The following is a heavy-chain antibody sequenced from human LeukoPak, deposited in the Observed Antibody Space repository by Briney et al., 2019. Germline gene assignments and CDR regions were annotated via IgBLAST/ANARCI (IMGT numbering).Heavy chain of an antibody. V-gene: IGHV1-2*02. D-gene: IGHD5-12*01. CDR3: ARDAHNGYEFHDWFDP. CDR2: INPNSGGT. J-gene: IGHJ5*02. Sequence: ASVKVSCKASGYSFTSHGISWVRQAPGQGLEWMGWINPNSGGTKYAQKFQGRVTMTTDTSISTAYMKMSRLTSDDTAVYYCARDAHNGYEFHDWFDPWGQGALVTVSS. CDR1: GYSFTSHG.